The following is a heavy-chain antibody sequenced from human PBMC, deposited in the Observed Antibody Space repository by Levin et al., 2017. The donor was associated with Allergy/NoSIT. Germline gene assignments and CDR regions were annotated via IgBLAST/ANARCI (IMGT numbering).Heavy chain of an antibody. CDR1: GYSFSSYW. D-gene: IGHD3-22*01. CDR3: ASGYDYFQF. CDR2: IYPGDSDS. V-gene: IGHV5-51*01. Sequence: GGSLRLSCKGSGYSFSSYWLGWVRQMPGKGLEWMGVIYPGDSDSRYSPSFEGQVRFSVDKSTSTAYLQWSSLKASDTAIYYCASGYDYFQFWGQGTPVTVS. J-gene: IGHJ4*02.